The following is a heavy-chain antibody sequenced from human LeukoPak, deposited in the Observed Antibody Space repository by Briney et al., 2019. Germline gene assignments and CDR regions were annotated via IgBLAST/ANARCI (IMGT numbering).Heavy chain of an antibody. CDR2: INHSGST. V-gene: IGHV4-34*01. CDR3: ASSTHLSYNWFDP. J-gene: IGHJ5*02. CDR1: GGSFSGFH. D-gene: IGHD2-2*01. Sequence: SETLSLTCAVYGGSFSGFHWNWIRQPPGKGLEWIGEINHSGSTNYNPSLKSRVTISVDTSKNQFSLKLSSVTAADTAVYYCASSTHLSYNWFDPWGQGTLVTVSS.